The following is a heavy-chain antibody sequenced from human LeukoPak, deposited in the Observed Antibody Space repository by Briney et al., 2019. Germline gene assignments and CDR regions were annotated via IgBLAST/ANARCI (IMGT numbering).Heavy chain of an antibody. D-gene: IGHD6-19*01. V-gene: IGHV3-53*01. Sequence: GGSLRLSCAASGFTVSSNYMSWVRQAPGKGLEWVSVIYSGGSTYYADSVKGRFTISRDNSKNTLYLQMNSLRAEDTAVYYCARGLSGWSVYYFDYWGQGTLVTVSS. CDR1: GFTVSSNY. CDR2: IYSGGST. J-gene: IGHJ4*02. CDR3: ARGLSGWSVYYFDY.